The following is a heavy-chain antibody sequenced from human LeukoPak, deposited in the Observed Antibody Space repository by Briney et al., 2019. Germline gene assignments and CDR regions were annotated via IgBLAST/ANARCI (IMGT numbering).Heavy chain of an antibody. D-gene: IGHD2-2*01. Sequence: GGSLRLSCAASGFTFSSYSMNWVRQAPGKGLEWVSSISSSSSYIYYADSVKGRFTISRDNAKNSLYLQMNSLRAEDTAVYYCARDSPGDSSTSSRHWYFDLWGRGTLVTVSS. CDR2: ISSSSSYI. J-gene: IGHJ2*01. CDR3: ARDSPGDSSTSSRHWYFDL. V-gene: IGHV3-21*01. CDR1: GFTFSSYS.